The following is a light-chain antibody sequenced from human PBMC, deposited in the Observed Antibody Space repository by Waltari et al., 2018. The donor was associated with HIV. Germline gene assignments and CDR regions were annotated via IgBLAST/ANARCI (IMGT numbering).Light chain of an antibody. CDR1: QAIGNC. V-gene: IGKV1-NL1*01. Sequence: DIQMTQTPSSLSASVGDRVTITCRASQAIGNCLAWYQQKPGKAPKVLLYRASTVESGVPSRFSGSGTGTVYTLTISSLQPEDFASYYCQQYAATPLTFGGGTKVEIK. J-gene: IGKJ4*02. CDR3: QQYAATPLT. CDR2: RAS.